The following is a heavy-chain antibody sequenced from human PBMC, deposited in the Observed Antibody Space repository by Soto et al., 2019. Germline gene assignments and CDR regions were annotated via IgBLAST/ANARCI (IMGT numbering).Heavy chain of an antibody. J-gene: IGHJ5*02. CDR2: INMDGTKT. D-gene: IGHD3-22*01. V-gene: IGHV3-74*01. CDR3: ARDYYYDSRSSSVNWFDP. Sequence: GGSLRLSRVASEFTFSKYWMHWVRQAPGKGLVWVSRINMDGTKTAYADSMKGRFTVSRDNANNTLYLQMNSLGVEDTAVYYCARDYYYDSRSSSVNWFDPWAGEPWSPSPQ. CDR1: EFTFSKYW.